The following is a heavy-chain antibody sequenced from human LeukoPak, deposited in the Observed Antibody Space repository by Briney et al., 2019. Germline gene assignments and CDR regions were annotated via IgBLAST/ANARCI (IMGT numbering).Heavy chain of an antibody. Sequence: SETLSLTCSVSGGSISSYYWSWVRQPPGKGLEWIGGIYYSENTYFNPSLKSRVTISVDTSKNQLCLKLSSVTAADTAVYYCARDGDSSDWSHWYFDLWGRGSLVTVSS. J-gene: IGHJ2*01. V-gene: IGHV4-59*04. CDR1: GGSISSYY. CDR2: IYYSENT. D-gene: IGHD6-19*01. CDR3: ARDGDSSDWSHWYFDL.